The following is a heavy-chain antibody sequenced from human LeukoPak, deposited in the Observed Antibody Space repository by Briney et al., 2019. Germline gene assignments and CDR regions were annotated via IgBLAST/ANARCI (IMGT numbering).Heavy chain of an antibody. CDR2: ISHSGTT. Sequence: PSETLSLTCAVSGGSISSSNWWSWVHQPPGKGLEWIGEISHSGTTNYNPSLKSRVTISVDTSKNQFSLKLSSVTAADTAVYYLARRVGEPLRSIDYWGQGTLVTVSS. CDR1: GGSISSSNW. J-gene: IGHJ4*02. CDR3: ARRVGEPLRSIDY. V-gene: IGHV4-4*02. D-gene: IGHD1-26*01.